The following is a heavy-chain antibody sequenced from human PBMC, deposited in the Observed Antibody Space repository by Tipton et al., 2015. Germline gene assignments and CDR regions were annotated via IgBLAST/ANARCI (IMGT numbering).Heavy chain of an antibody. CDR3: AKVDVVATIHDYYYDMDV. CDR2: ISYDGSNK. D-gene: IGHD5-12*01. J-gene: IGHJ6*02. Sequence: RSLRLSCAASGFTFSSNAMYWVRQAPGKGLEWVAVISYDGSNKHYADSVKGRFTISRDNSKNTLYLQMNSLRAEDTAVYYCAKVDVVATIHDYYYDMDVWGQGTTVTVSS. V-gene: IGHV3-30*18. CDR1: GFTFSSNA.